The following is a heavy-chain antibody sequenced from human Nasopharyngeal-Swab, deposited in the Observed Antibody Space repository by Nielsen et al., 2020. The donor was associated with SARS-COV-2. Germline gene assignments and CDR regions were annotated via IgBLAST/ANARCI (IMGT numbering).Heavy chain of an antibody. CDR3: ASGQCINGVCNPTDGLDV. J-gene: IGHJ6*02. D-gene: IGHD2-8*01. CDR1: GFSITYRF. Sequence: SVKVSCKASGFSITYRFLHWMRQAPGQALEWMVWITPFNGNAKYAQKFQGRVSITRDESRTTASLELSSLRPDDTAMYFCASGQCINGVCNPTDGLDVWGQGTSVTVS. CDR2: ITPFNGNA. V-gene: IGHV1-45*02.